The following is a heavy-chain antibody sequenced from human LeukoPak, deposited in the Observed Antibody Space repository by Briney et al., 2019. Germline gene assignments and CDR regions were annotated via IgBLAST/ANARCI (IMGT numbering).Heavy chain of an antibody. Sequence: GRSLRLSCAASGFTFRNYGMQWVRQAPGKGLEWVAVIWYDGSNKYYGDSVKGRFTISRDNSKNTVYLQMNSLRAEDSAVYYCAKDRSMTTVVTPFGYWGQGTLVTVSS. J-gene: IGHJ4*02. V-gene: IGHV3-33*06. CDR3: AKDRSMTTVVTPFGY. CDR1: GFTFRNYG. CDR2: IWYDGSNK. D-gene: IGHD4-23*01.